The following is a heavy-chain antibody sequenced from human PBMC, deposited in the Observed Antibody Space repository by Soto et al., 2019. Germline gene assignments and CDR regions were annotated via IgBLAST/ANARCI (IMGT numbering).Heavy chain of an antibody. CDR1: GDLFSRNA. J-gene: IGHJ4*02. D-gene: IGHD4-17*01. CDR2: IIPVFGST. V-gene: IGHV1-69*01. Sequence: QVRLVQSGAEVKKPGSAVKVSYNASGDLFSRNAFNWVRQAPGQGLEWMGRIIPVFGSTIYEQKFQGRLTITADESTQTAYMELTRLTSDDTVMYFCARDRHDFGDYVRHPDWGQGTLVIVSS. CDR3: ARDRHDFGDYVRHPD.